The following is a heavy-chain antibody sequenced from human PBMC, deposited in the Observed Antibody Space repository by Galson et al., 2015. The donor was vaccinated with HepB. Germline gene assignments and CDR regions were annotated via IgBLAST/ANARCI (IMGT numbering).Heavy chain of an antibody. Sequence: SVKVSCKASGGTFSSYAISWVRQAPGQGLEWMGGIIPIFGTANYAQKFQGRVTITADESTSTAYMELSSLRSEDTAVYYCARDWGYCSGGSCYGDAFDIWGQGTMVTVSS. CDR3: ARDWGYCSGGSCYGDAFDI. J-gene: IGHJ3*02. V-gene: IGHV1-69*13. CDR1: GGTFSSYA. D-gene: IGHD2-15*01. CDR2: IIPIFGTA.